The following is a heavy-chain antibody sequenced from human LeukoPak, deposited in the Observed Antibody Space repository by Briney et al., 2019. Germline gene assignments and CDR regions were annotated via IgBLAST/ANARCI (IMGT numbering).Heavy chain of an antibody. V-gene: IGHV1-2*02. CDR1: GYTFTGYY. CDR3: ARVGRLYYDSSGYLDY. J-gene: IGHJ4*02. CDR2: INPNRCGT. Sequence: ASVNVSCKASGYTFTGYYMHWVRQAPGQGLEWMGWINPNRCGTNYAQKFQGRVTMTRDTSISTAYMELSRLRSDDTAVYYCARVGRLYYDSSGYLDYWGQGTLVTVSS. D-gene: IGHD3-22*01.